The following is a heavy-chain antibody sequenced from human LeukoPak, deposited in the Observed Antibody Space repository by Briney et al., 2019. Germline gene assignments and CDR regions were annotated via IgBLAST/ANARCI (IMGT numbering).Heavy chain of an antibody. V-gene: IGHV3-30*02. J-gene: IGHJ4*02. Sequence: GGSLRLSCAASGLPFSHSGMHWVRQAPGKGLEWVAFIRYDGSNKYYADTVKGRFTISRDNSKNALYLQTNSLRGEDTAVYYCFGITVTDVPYWGQGTLVTVSS. CDR3: FGITVTDVPY. CDR2: IRYDGSNK. D-gene: IGHD1-7*01. CDR1: GLPFSHSG.